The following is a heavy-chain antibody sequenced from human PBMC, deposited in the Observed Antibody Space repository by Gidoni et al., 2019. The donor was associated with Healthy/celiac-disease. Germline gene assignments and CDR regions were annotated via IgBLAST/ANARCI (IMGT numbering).Heavy chain of an antibody. D-gene: IGHD3-10*01. V-gene: IGHV4-59*01. CDR2: IYYSGST. CDR3: ARIGSGRFGELFGGVDY. Sequence: QVQLQESGPGLVKPSETLSLTCTVSGGSISSYYWSWIRQPPGKGLEWIGYIYYSGSTNYNPSLKSRVTISVDTSKNQFSLKLSSVTAADTAVYYCARIGSGRFGELFGGVDYWGQGTLVTVSS. CDR1: GGSISSYY. J-gene: IGHJ4*02.